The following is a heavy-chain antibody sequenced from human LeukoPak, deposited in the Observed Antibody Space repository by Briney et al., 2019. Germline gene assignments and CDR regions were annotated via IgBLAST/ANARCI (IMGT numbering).Heavy chain of an antibody. V-gene: IGHV3-11*01. J-gene: IGHJ4*02. CDR3: ARDFNDYYGSGSYYNFDY. Sequence: GRSLRLSCAASGFTFSDSYMTWVRQAPGKGVEWVAYISGSGHDINYSESAKGRFTISRDNAKNSLYLQVNSLRAEDTAVYYCARDFNDYYGSGSYYNFDYWGQGTLVTVSS. D-gene: IGHD3-10*01. CDR1: GFTFSDSY. CDR2: ISGSGHDI.